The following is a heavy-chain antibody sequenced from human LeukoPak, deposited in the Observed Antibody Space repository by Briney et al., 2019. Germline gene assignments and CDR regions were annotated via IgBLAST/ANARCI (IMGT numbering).Heavy chain of an antibody. CDR3: ASSSTYYYDSSGYDFDY. Sequence: ASVTVSCTASGYTFTSYGISWVRQAPGQGLEWMGWISAYNGNTNYPQKLQGRVTMTADTSTSTAYMELRSLRSDDTAVYYCASSSTYYYDSSGYDFDYWGRGTLVTVSS. V-gene: IGHV1-18*01. CDR2: ISAYNGNT. J-gene: IGHJ4*02. D-gene: IGHD3-22*01. CDR1: GYTFTSYG.